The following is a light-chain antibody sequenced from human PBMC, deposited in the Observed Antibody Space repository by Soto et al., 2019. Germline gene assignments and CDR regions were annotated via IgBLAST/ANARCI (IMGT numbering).Light chain of an antibody. CDR1: QSVSSN. Sequence: EIVMRQSPVTLSVSPGERATLSCRASQSVSSNLAWYQQNPGQAPRLLISGASTRATGIPARFSGSGSGTEFTLTISSLQSEDFAVYDCQHYNDWPYTFGQGTKLDIK. CDR3: QHYNDWPYT. V-gene: IGKV3D-15*01. CDR2: GAS. J-gene: IGKJ2*01.